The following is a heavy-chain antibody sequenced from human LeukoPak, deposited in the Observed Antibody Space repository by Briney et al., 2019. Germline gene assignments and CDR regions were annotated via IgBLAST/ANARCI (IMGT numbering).Heavy chain of an antibody. V-gene: IGHV3-48*01. J-gene: IGHJ4*02. CDR2: ISSSSSTI. D-gene: IGHD5-18*01. CDR3: ARDQGYSYGYPFDY. CDR1: RFTFSSYS. Sequence: PGGSLRLSCAASRFTFSSYSMTWVRQAPGKGLEWVSYISSSSSTIYYADSVKGRFTISRDNAKNSLYLQMNSLRAEDTAVYYCARDQGYSYGYPFDYWGQGTLVTVSS.